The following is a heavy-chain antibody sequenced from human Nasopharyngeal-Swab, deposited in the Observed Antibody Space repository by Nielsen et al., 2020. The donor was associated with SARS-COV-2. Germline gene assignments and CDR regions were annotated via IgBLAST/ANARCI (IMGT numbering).Heavy chain of an antibody. J-gene: IGHJ5*02. D-gene: IGHD3-9*01. CDR2: INHSGST. CDR3: ARGPRILTGYRRGWFDP. CDR1: GGSFSGYY. V-gene: IGHV4-34*01. Sequence: LRLSCAVYGGSFSGYYWSWIRQPPGKGLEWIGEINHSGSTNYNPSLKSRVTISVDTSKNQFSLKLSSVTAADTAVYYCARGPRILTGYRRGWFDPWGQGTLVTVSS.